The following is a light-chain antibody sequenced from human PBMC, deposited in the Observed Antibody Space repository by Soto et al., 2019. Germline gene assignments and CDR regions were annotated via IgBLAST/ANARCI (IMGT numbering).Light chain of an antibody. CDR3: SSYTTSNTRQIV. Sequence: QSALTQPASVSGSPGQSITISCTGTSRDVGGYNYVSWYQHLPGKAPKLMIYDVSNRPSGVTNRFSGSKSGNTASLTISGHQPEDEADYYCSSYTTSNTRQIVFGTGTKLTVL. J-gene: IGLJ1*01. V-gene: IGLV2-14*03. CDR1: SRDVGGYNY. CDR2: DVS.